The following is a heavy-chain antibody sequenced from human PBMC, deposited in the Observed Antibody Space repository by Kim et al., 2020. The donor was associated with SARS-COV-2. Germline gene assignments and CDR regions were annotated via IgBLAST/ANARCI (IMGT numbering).Heavy chain of an antibody. D-gene: IGHD3-9*01. CDR3: AKDRRFSTGLGAFDI. Sequence: GGSLRLSCEASGFSFTSYAMTWVRRAPGKGLEWVSTISGSSITTYHADSVKGRFTISRDDSKKTLYLQMNSLRAEDTAVYYCAKDRRFSTGLGAFDIWGQGTMVTVSS. V-gene: IGHV3-23*01. CDR2: ISGSSITT. J-gene: IGHJ3*02. CDR1: GFSFTSYA.